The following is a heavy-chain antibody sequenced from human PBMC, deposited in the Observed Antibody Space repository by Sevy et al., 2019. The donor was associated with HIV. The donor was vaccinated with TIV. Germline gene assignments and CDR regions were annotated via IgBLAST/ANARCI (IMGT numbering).Heavy chain of an antibody. D-gene: IGHD5-12*01. CDR1: GFTFSTYA. CDR3: ARDLNSGYANYYYYGMDV. J-gene: IGHJ6*02. V-gene: IGHV3-23*01. Sequence: GGSLRLSCAASGFTFSTYAMTWVRQAPGKGLEWVSVITISGGSTYYADSVKGRFTISRDTSKSTVYLQMDSLRAEDTAVYYCARDLNSGYANYYYYGMDVWGQGTTVTVSS. CDR2: ITISGGST.